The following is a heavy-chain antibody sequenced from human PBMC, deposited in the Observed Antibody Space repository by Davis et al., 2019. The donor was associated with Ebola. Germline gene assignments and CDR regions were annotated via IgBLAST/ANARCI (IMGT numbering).Heavy chain of an antibody. J-gene: IGHJ4*02. CDR3: STQLPTWNWVY. CDR1: GFTFSSYS. D-gene: IGHD1-7*01. CDR2: ISSSGSTI. V-gene: IGHV3-48*01. Sequence: GESLKISCAASGFTFSSYSMNWVRQAPGKGLEWVSYISSSGSTIYYADSVKGRFTISRDNSKNTLYLEMNSLTADDTATYYCSTQLPTWNWVYWGRGTLVTVAS.